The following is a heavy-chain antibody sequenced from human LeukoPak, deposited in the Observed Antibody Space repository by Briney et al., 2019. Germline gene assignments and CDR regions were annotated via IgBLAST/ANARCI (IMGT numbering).Heavy chain of an antibody. Sequence: GRSLRLSCAASGFTFSSYGMHWVRQAPGKGLEWVAVISFDGRNKYYGDSVKGRFTISRDNSKDTLYLQMNSLRAEDTAVYYCAKGGQQLVPRHFDYWGQGTLVTVSS. CDR1: GFTFSSYG. CDR3: AKGGQQLVPRHFDY. D-gene: IGHD6-13*01. J-gene: IGHJ4*02. CDR2: ISFDGRNK. V-gene: IGHV3-30*18.